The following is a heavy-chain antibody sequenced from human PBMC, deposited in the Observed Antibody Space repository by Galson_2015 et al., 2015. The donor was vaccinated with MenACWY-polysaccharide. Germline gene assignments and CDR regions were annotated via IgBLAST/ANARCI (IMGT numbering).Heavy chain of an antibody. CDR1: GSRFSNSG. Sequence: SLRLSCAASGSRFSNSGMHWVRQAPGKGLEWVAVIQYDGSSKVYADSVKGRFTISRDNSKSTVFLEMNTLGVEDTAVYYCAREGSRIVFHAFDIWG. CDR2: IQYDGSSK. J-gene: IGHJ3*02. CDR3: AREGSRIVFHAFDI. V-gene: IGHV3-33*01. D-gene: IGHD2-2*01.